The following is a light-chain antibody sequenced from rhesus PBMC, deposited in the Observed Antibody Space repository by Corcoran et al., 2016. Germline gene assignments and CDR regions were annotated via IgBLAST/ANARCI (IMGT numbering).Light chain of an antibody. V-gene: IGKV1-22*01. CDR2: KAS. CDR1: QSISSW. CDR3: LHYTNSPCT. Sequence: DIQMTQSPSSLSASVGDTVTITCRASQSISSWFDWYQQKPGKAPKLLIHKASSWQRGFPSRFSGSGSGTDFTLTISSLQPEDCATDYCLHYTNSPCTFGPGTKLDIK. J-gene: IGKJ3*01.